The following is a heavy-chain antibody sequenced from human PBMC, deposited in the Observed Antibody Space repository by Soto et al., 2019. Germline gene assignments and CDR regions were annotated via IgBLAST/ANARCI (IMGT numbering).Heavy chain of an antibody. V-gene: IGHV3-23*01. CDR1: GFTFSSYA. CDR3: AKRAVGYNFFPN. D-gene: IGHD1-20*01. J-gene: IGHJ4*02. Sequence: PGGSLRLSCGASGFTFSSYAMSWVRQAPGKGLEWVSAISDNGANTYYADSVKGRFTISRDNSRNMLFVQVNSLTAEDTAVYYCAKRAVGYNFFPNWGQGTLVTVSS. CDR2: ISDNGANT.